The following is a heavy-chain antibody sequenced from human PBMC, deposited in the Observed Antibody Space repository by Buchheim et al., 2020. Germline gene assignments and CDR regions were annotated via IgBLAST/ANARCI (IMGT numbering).Heavy chain of an antibody. CDR3: ARESPSGERYGHYYMDV. Sequence: EVQLVESGGGLVQPGGSLRLSCAASGFSFSSYWMHWVRQAPGKGLVWVSRINSDGTSTNYADSVKGRFTLPREKAGKTWYLQMNSLRAEDTAVYYCARESPSGERYGHYYMDVWGKGTT. CDR1: GFSFSSYW. D-gene: IGHD3-10*01. CDR2: INSDGTST. J-gene: IGHJ6*03. V-gene: IGHV3-74*01.